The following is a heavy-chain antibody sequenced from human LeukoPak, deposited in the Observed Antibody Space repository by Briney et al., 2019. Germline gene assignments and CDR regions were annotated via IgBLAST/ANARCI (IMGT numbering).Heavy chain of an antibody. CDR1: GYTFTGYY. Sequence: ASVKVSCKASGYTFTGYYMHWVRQAPGQGLEWMGRINPNSGGTNYAQKSQGRVTMTRDTSISTVYMELSRLRSDDTAVYYCAREDLYGSPTSGSLLFDYWGQGTLVTVSS. CDR3: AREDLYGSPTSGSLLFDY. CDR2: INPNSGGT. V-gene: IGHV1-2*06. D-gene: IGHD1-26*01. J-gene: IGHJ4*02.